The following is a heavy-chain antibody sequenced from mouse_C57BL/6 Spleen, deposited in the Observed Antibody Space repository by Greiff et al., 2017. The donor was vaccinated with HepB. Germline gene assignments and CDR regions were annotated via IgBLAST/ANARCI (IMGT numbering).Heavy chain of an antibody. CDR3: AKLYDYDKGHYAMDY. D-gene: IGHD2-4*01. Sequence: EVKLVESEGGLVQPGRSMKLSCTASGFTFSDYYMAWVRQVPEKGLEWVANINYDGSSTYYLDSLKSRFIISRDNAKNILYLQMSSLKSEDTATYYCAKLYDYDKGHYAMDYWGQGTSVTVSS. V-gene: IGHV5-16*01. CDR1: GFTFSDYY. J-gene: IGHJ4*01. CDR2: INYDGSST.